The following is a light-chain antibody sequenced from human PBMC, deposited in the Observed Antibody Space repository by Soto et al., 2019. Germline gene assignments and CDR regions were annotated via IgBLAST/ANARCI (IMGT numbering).Light chain of an antibody. CDR1: LSVSSY. V-gene: IGKV3-11*01. CDR3: HQRSNCPPYT. CDR2: DAS. J-gene: IGKJ2*01. Sequence: EIVLTQSPATLSLSPGERATLSCRASLSVSSYLAWYQQTPGQAPRLLIYDASNTATGIPARFSGNGSGTDFTLTISGLDPEYLAMYYGHQRSNCPPYTFSHGTKLEIK.